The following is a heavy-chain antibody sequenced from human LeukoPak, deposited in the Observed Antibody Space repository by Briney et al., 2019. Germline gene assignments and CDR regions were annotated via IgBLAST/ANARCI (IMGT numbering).Heavy chain of an antibody. CDR3: AKGYSSSWYGLPHPYYFDY. D-gene: IGHD6-13*01. V-gene: IGHV3-9*03. J-gene: IGHJ4*02. CDR2: ISWNSGSI. Sequence: GGSLRLSCAASGFTFDDYAMHWVRQAPGKGLEWVSGISWNSGSIGYADSVKGRSTISRDNAKNSLYLQMNSLSAEDMALYYCAKGYSSSWYGLPHPYYFDYWGQGTLVTVSS. CDR1: GFTFDDYA.